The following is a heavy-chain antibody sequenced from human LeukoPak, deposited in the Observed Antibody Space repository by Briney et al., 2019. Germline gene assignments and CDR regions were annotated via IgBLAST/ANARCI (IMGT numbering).Heavy chain of an antibody. CDR1: GYRFTNYW. D-gene: IGHD6-19*01. Sequence: GESLQISCKGSGYRFTNYWIGWVRQMPGKGLEWMGIINPADGYTRYSPSFQGQVTISTDTSIFTAYPQWSSLKASDTAIYYCARPHDTGVGASGSGWSYFDFWGQGTLITVSS. CDR2: INPADGYT. J-gene: IGHJ4*02. CDR3: ARPHDTGVGASGSGWSYFDF. V-gene: IGHV5-51*01.